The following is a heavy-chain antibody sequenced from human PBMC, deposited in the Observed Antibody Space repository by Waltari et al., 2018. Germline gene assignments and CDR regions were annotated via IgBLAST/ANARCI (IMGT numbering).Heavy chain of an antibody. Sequence: QLQLQESGPGLVKSSETLSLACAVSGGSISRSAYYWVWLSQPPGKELEWIGSIYPSGDTYENGSLESRVRVSLDRSTNHFSMTLRSVTAADSAVYYCARRGDWLPLDAFDIWGQGTVVTVSS. CDR1: GGSISRSAYY. J-gene: IGHJ3*02. V-gene: IGHV4-39*02. D-gene: IGHD2-15*01. CDR3: ARRGDWLPLDAFDI. CDR2: IYPSGDT.